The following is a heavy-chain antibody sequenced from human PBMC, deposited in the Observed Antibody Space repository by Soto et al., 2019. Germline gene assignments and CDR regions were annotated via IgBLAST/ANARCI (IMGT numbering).Heavy chain of an antibody. Sequence: SETLSLTCTVSGGSISSGAYYWSWIRQHPGKGLEWIGYIYYSGSTNYNPSLKSRVTISVDTSKNQFSLKLSSVTAADTAVYYCARHGGQWLAPAKNFYYYYYMDVWGKGTTVTVSS. CDR3: ARHGGQWLAPAKNFYYYYYMDV. CDR1: GGSISSGAYY. J-gene: IGHJ6*03. V-gene: IGHV4-61*08. CDR2: IYYSGST. D-gene: IGHD6-19*01.